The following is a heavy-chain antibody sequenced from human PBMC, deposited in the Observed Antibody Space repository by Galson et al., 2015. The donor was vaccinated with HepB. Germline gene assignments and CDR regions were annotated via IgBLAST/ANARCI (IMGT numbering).Heavy chain of an antibody. D-gene: IGHD1-26*01. CDR1: GFTFSSYS. CDR2: ISSSSSYI. Sequence: SLRLSCAASGFTFSSYSMNWVRQAPGKGLEWVSSISSSSSYIYYADSVKGRFTISRDNAKNSLYLQMNSLRAEDTAVYYCARDPEWELTTDFDYWGQGTLVTVSS. CDR3: ARDPEWELTTDFDY. V-gene: IGHV3-21*01. J-gene: IGHJ4*02.